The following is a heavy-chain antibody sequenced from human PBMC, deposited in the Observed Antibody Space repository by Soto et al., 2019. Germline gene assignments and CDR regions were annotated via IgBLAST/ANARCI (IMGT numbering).Heavy chain of an antibody. V-gene: IGHV4-39*01. Sequence: QLQLQESGPGLVKPSETLSLTCTVSGDSIISGGYYWGWIRQSPGKGLEWIGSISYRGSTFYNPPLTSRVSVSVVTSRNQLSLNLRSVTAADTAVYYCARHDLHYSNSGHFNFWGQGTLVAVSS. CDR2: ISYRGST. CDR1: GDSIISGGYY. D-gene: IGHD4-4*01. J-gene: IGHJ4*02. CDR3: ARHDLHYSNSGHFNF.